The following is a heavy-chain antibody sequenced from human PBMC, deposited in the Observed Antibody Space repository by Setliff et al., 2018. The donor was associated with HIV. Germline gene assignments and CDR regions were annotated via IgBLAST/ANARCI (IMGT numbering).Heavy chain of an antibody. Sequence: ASVKVSCKASGYSFSGYYIHWVRQAPGQGLEWMGWINPNSGGRKYAQKFHGRVTMTRDTSISTTYMELSSLRSDDTAGYYCARGFGEVDWFDPWGQGTLVTVSS. J-gene: IGHJ5*02. D-gene: IGHD3-10*01. CDR1: GYSFSGYY. CDR2: INPNSGGR. V-gene: IGHV1-2*02. CDR3: ARGFGEVDWFDP.